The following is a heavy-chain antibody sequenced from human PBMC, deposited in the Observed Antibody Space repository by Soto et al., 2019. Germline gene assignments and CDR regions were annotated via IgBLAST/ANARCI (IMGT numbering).Heavy chain of an antibody. CDR2: ISPYTGNT. Sequence: QVQLVQSGDEVKKPGASVKVSCKASGYIFVNYGIAWVRQAPGQGLEWMGWISPYTGNTHSATKVQGRLTMTTDTSTSTAYMDLGSLTSDDTAVYYYVMVDNSYTPTPQDVWGQGTTVTVSS. CDR1: GYIFVNYG. J-gene: IGHJ6*02. V-gene: IGHV1-18*01. D-gene: IGHD5-12*01. CDR3: VMVDNSYTPTPQDV.